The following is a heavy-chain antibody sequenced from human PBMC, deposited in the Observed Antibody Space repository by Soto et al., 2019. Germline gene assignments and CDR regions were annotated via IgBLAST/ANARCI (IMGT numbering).Heavy chain of an antibody. V-gene: IGHV4-31*03. J-gene: IGHJ6*02. Sequence: SETLSLTCTVSGGSISSGGYYWSWIRQHPGQGLEWIGYIYFSGSTDHHPPLKSRVTIQVDPAKNQVSLKLRSVTAADPAVYYRARASRAFDGRAVLRQGTTVTVSS. CDR3: ARASRAFDGRAV. CDR1: GGSISSGGYY. CDR2: IYFSGST.